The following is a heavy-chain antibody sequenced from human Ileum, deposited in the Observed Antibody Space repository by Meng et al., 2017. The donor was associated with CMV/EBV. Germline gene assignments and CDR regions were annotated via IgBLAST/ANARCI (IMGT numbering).Heavy chain of an antibody. CDR3: GRDSMKGGGFDY. CDR2: ITKKANGYTT. J-gene: IGHJ4*02. V-gene: IGHV3-72*01. CDR1: GFIFSDNY. Sequence: SGFIFSDNYMDWFRQAPGKGLEWVGRITKKANGYTTQYAASVKGRFIISRDDSKNSLYLQMNSLKTEDAAVYYCGRDSMKGGGFDYWGQGTLVTVSS. D-gene: IGHD3-10*01.